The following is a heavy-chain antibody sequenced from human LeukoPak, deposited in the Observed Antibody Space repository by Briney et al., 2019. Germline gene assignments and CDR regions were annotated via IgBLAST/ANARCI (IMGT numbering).Heavy chain of an antibody. D-gene: IGHD1-1*01. CDR3: ARGGDWKFDY. CDR1: GDSIGSNKW. V-gene: IGHV4-4*02. CDR2: IHHSGRL. Sequence: SETLSLTCAVSGDSIGSNKWWTWVRQPPGKGLEWIGEIHHSGRLNYSPSLKSRVTISVDKSKNHFSLNLNSITPADTAIYYCARGGDWKFDYWGQGALVAVSS. J-gene: IGHJ4*02.